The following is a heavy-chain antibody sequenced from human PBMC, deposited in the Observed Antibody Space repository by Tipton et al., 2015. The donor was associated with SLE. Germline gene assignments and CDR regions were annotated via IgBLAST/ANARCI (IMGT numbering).Heavy chain of an antibody. CDR3: ARDDPRYYYGMDV. V-gene: IGHV4-4*08. CDR2: IYTSGST. J-gene: IGHJ6*02. Sequence: TLSLTCTVSGGSISSYYWSWIRQPPGKGLEWIGYIYTSGSTNYNPSLKSRVTISVDTSKNQFSLKLSSVTAADTAVYYCARDDPRYYYGMDVWGQGTTVTVSS. CDR1: GGSISSYY.